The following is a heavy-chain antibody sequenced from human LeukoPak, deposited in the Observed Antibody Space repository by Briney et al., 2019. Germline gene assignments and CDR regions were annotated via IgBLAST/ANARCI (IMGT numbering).Heavy chain of an antibody. Sequence: SETLSLTCTVSGGSISSYYWSWIRQHPGKGLVWIEYIYYSGSTNYNPSLKSRVTISVDTSKNQFSLKLSSVTAADTAVYYCARDSDSSGGIDYWGQGTLVTVSS. J-gene: IGHJ4*02. CDR3: ARDSDSSGGIDY. D-gene: IGHD3-22*01. V-gene: IGHV4-59*01. CDR2: IYYSGST. CDR1: GGSISSYY.